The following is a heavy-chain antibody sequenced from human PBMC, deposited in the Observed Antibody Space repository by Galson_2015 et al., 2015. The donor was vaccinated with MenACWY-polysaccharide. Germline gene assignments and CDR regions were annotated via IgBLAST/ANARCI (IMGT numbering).Heavy chain of an antibody. J-gene: IGHJ4*02. V-gene: IGHV4-61*09. CDR3: ARVTSVIRGVISN. D-gene: IGHD3-10*01. CDR2: IYPSGNT. CDR1: GGSVNTGDSY. Sequence: TLSLTCTVSGGSVNTGDSYWCWIRQPAGKELEWIGQIYPSGNTNYNPSLRSRVTISLDTSKNQFSLELNSVTAADTAVYYCARVTSVIRGVISNWGQGTLVTVSS.